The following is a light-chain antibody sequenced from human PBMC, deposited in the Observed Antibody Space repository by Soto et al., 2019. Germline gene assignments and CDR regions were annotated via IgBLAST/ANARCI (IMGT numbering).Light chain of an antibody. Sequence: QSALTQPASVSGSPGQSITISCTGTSSDVGSYNLVSWYQQHPGKAPKLIIYGNNNRPSGVPDRFSGSKSGTSASLAITGLRADDEADYYCQSYASSLSANFVFGTGTKVTVL. CDR1: SSDVGSYNL. CDR2: GNN. CDR3: QSYASSLSANFV. J-gene: IGLJ1*01. V-gene: IGLV2-14*02.